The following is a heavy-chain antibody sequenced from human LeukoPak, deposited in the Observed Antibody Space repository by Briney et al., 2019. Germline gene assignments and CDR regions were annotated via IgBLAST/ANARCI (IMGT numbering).Heavy chain of an antibody. CDR2: IIPIFGTA. CDR3: ARDAGNYAWFDP. CDR1: GGTFSSYA. D-gene: IGHD4-11*01. Sequence: ASVKVSCKASGGTFSSYAISWVRQAPGQGLEWMGGIIPIFGTANYAQKFQGRVTITTDESTSTAYMELSSLRSEDTAVYYCARDAGNYAWFDPWGQGTLVTVSS. V-gene: IGHV1-69*05. J-gene: IGHJ5*02.